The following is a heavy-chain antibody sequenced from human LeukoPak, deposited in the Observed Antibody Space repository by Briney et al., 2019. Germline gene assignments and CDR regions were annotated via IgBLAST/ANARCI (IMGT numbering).Heavy chain of an antibody. D-gene: IGHD3-22*01. Sequence: GASVKVSCKASGGTFSSYAISWVRQAPGQGLEWMGRILPILGIANYAQKFQGRVTITADKSTSTAYMELSSLRSEDTAVYYCARGLITMISEFDYWGQGTLVTVSS. V-gene: IGHV1-69*04. CDR3: ARGLITMISEFDY. CDR1: GGTFSSYA. J-gene: IGHJ4*02. CDR2: ILPILGIA.